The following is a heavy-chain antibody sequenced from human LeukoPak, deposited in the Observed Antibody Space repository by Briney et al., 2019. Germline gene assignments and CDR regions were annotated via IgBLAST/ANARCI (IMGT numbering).Heavy chain of an antibody. CDR2: IWSDGTNQ. CDR3: AKDAQRGFDYSNSLEY. V-gene: IGHV3-33*06. J-gene: IGHJ4*02. Sequence: GGSLRLSCAASGFTFSHFGFHWVRQAPGKGLEWVAVIWSDGTNQYYGDSVKGRFIIYRDDSHNTVYLQMNNLRVEDTAVYYCAKDAQRGFDYSNSLEYWGQGSLVTVSS. CDR1: GFTFSHFG. D-gene: IGHD4-11*01.